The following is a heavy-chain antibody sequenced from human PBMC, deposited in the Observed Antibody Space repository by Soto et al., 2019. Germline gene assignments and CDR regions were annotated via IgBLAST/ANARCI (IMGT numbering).Heavy chain of an antibody. CDR1: GFTFSSYS. Sequence: GGSLRLSCAASGFTFSSYSMNWVRQAPGKGREWVSSISSSSSYIYYADSVKGRFTISRDNAKNSLYLQMNSLRAEVTAVYYCARVGAARAFDIWGQGTMVTVSS. J-gene: IGHJ3*02. V-gene: IGHV3-21*01. CDR3: ARVGAARAFDI. D-gene: IGHD6-6*01. CDR2: ISSSSSYI.